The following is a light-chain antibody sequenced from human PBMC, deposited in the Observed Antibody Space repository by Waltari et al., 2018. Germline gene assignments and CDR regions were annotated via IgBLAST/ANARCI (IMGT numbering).Light chain of an antibody. V-gene: IGLV2-14*01. CDR3: SSYTTSSTVV. Sequence: QSALTQPASVSGSPGQSITVSCTGTSSDVGGYNYVSWYQQHPGKAPKIIIYDVFKRPSGVSNRFSGSKSGNTASLTISGLQAEDEAEYYCSSYTTSSTVVFGGGTKVTVL. CDR2: DVF. J-gene: IGLJ2*01. CDR1: SSDVGGYNY.